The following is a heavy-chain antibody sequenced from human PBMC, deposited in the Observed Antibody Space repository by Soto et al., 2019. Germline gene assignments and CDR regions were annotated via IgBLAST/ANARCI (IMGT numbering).Heavy chain of an antibody. V-gene: IGHV3-30*18. J-gene: IGHJ4*02. CDR2: ISYDGSNK. CDR1: GFTFSSYG. Sequence: PGGSLRPSCAASGFTFSSYGMHWVRQAPGNGLEWVAVISYDGSNKYYADYVKGRFTISRDNSKNTLCLQMNSLRAEDTAVYYCAKEGVDIVATTHTLDYWGQGTLVTVSS. D-gene: IGHD5-12*01. CDR3: AKEGVDIVATTHTLDY.